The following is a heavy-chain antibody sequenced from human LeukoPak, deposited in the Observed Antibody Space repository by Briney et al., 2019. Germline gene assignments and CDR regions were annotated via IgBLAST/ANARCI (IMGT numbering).Heavy chain of an antibody. D-gene: IGHD4-23*01. CDR2: IYYNGNT. CDR1: GGSISSSDYY. CDR3: ARTVGTHRFDY. V-gene: IGHV4-39*01. J-gene: IGHJ4*02. Sequence: PSETLSLTCTVSGGSISSSDYYWGWIRQPPGERLEWNGTIYYNGNTYYNPSLQSRVIISADTSKNQFSLKVTSVTAPDTAVYYCARTVGTHRFDYWGQGILVTVSS.